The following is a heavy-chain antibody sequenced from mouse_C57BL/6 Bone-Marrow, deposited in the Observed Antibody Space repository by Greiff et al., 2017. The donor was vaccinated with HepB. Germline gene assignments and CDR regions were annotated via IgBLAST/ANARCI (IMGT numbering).Heavy chain of an antibody. J-gene: IGHJ1*03. CDR1: GYAFTNYL. CDR2: INPGSGGT. CDR3: ARGTTVVGGYFDV. Sequence: VQLQESGAELVRPGTSVKVSCKASGYAFTNYLIEWVKQRPGQGLEWIGVINPGSGGTNYNEKFKGKATLTADKSSSTAYMQLSSLTSEDSAVYFCARGTTVVGGYFDVWGTGTTVTVSS. V-gene: IGHV1-54*01. D-gene: IGHD1-1*01.